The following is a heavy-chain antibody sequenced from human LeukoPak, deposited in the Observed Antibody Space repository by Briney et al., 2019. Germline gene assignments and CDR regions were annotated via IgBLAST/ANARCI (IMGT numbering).Heavy chain of an antibody. CDR2: IKQDGSEK. CDR1: GFTFSSYW. Sequence: HPGGSLRLSCAASGFTFSSYWMSWVRQAPGKGLEWVANIKQDGSEKYYVDSVKGRFTISRDNAKNLLYLQMNSLRAEDTAVYYCARVQGSSGPGIFDYWGQGTLVTVSS. D-gene: IGHD6-19*01. J-gene: IGHJ4*02. CDR3: ARVQGSSGPGIFDY. V-gene: IGHV3-7*01.